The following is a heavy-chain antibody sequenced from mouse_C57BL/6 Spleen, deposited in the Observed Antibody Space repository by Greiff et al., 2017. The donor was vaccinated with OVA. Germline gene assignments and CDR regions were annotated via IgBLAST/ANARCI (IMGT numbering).Heavy chain of an antibody. D-gene: IGHD1-1*01. J-gene: IGHJ1*03. CDR1: GFTFSDYG. Sequence: EVQLVESGGGLVKPGGSLKLSCAASGFTFSDYGMHWVRQAPEKGLEWVAYISSGSSTIYYADTVKGRFTITRDNAKNTLFMQMTSLRSEDTAMYDCSCYYYGSRRYFDVWGTGTTVTVSS. CDR2: ISSGSSTI. V-gene: IGHV5-17*01. CDR3: SCYYYGSRRYFDV.